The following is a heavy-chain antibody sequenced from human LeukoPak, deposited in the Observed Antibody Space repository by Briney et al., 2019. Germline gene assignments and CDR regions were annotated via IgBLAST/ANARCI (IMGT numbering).Heavy chain of an antibody. CDR1: GGSISGYY. D-gene: IGHD3-10*01. V-gene: IGHV4-34*01. CDR3: ATDYLYYYGSGSHYGDDAFDI. CDR2: ISHSGST. J-gene: IGHJ3*02. Sequence: SETLSLTCTVSGGSISGYYWSWIRQPPGKGLEWIGEISHSGSTNYNPSLKSRVTISVDTSKNQFSLKLSSVTAADTAVYYCATDYLYYYGSGSHYGDDAFDIWGQGTMVTVSS.